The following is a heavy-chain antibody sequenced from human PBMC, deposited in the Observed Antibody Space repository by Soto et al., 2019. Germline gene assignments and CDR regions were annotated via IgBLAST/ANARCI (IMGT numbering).Heavy chain of an antibody. CDR2: IYPGDSDT. Sequence: GESLKISCKGSGYSFTSYWIGWVRQMPGKGLEWMGIIYPGDSDTRYSPSFQGQVTISADKSISTAYLQWSSLKASDTAMYYCARAGDSSGYYVADAFDIWGQGTMVTVSS. CDR1: GYSFTSYW. CDR3: ARAGDSSGYYVADAFDI. D-gene: IGHD3-22*01. J-gene: IGHJ3*02. V-gene: IGHV5-51*01.